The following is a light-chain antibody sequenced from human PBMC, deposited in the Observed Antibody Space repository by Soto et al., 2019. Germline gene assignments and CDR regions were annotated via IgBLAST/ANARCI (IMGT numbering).Light chain of an antibody. J-gene: IGLJ2*01. CDR1: SSNIGTNT. V-gene: IGLV1-44*01. Sequence: QSVLTQPPSASGPLGQRVTISCSGGSSNIGTNTVNWYQQLPGTAPKLLIYSDNQWPSGVPDRFFGSKSGTSASLAISGLQSDDEADYYCAAWDDSLNGVIFGGGTKLTVL. CDR3: AAWDDSLNGVI. CDR2: SDN.